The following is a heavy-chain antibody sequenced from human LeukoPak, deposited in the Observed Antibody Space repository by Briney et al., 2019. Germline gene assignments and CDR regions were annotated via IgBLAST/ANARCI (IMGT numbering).Heavy chain of an antibody. CDR1: GYSISSSSYY. V-gene: IGHV4-39*07. CDR2: IYYSGST. J-gene: IGHJ4*02. Sequence: SETLSLTCTVSGYSISSSSYYWGWIRQPPGKGLEWIGSIYYSGSTYYNPSLKSRVTISVDTSKNQFSLKLSSVTAADTAVYYCARVSGYDWESFYDYWGQGTLVTVSS. CDR3: ARVSGYDWESFYDY. D-gene: IGHD5-12*01.